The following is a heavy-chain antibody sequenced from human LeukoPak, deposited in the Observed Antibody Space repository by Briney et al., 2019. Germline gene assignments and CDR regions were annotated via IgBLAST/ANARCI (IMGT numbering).Heavy chain of an antibody. D-gene: IGHD3-22*01. Sequence: SETLSLTCTVPGGSISSGSYYWSWIRQPAGKGLEWIVRIYTSGSTNYNPSLKSRVTISLDTSENHFSLKLSSVTAADTAVYYCARVTTDGYYNYWGQGTLVTVSS. V-gene: IGHV4-61*02. CDR1: GGSISSGSYY. J-gene: IGHJ4*02. CDR3: ARVTTDGYYNY. CDR2: IYTSGST.